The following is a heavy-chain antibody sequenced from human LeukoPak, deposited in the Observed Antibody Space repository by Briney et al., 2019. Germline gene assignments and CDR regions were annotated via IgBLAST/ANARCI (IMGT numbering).Heavy chain of an antibody. CDR1: GYTFNTYG. CDR3: ASENGDYSGHWFDP. D-gene: IGHD4-17*01. V-gene: IGHV1-18*01. Sequence: ASVKVSCKTSGYTFNTYGIAWVRQAPGQGLEWMGWISAYNGNTNYAQNLQDRVTMTTDTSTTTAYMELSSLRSEDTAVYYCASENGDYSGHWFDPWGQGTLVTVSS. J-gene: IGHJ5*02. CDR2: ISAYNGNT.